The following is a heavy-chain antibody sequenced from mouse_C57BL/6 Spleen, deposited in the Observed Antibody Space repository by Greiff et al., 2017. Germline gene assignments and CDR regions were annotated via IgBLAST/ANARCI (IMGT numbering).Heavy chain of an antibody. V-gene: IGHV3-6*01. CDR2: ISYDGSN. D-gene: IGHD2-4*01. Sequence: EVQLQQSGPGLVKPSQSLSLTCSVTGYSITSGYYWNWIRQFPGNKLEWMGYISYDGSNNYNPSLKNRISITRDTSKNQFFLKLNSVTTEDTATYYCAREVGGLRDGYFDYWGQGTTLTVSS. J-gene: IGHJ2*01. CDR3: AREVGGLRDGYFDY. CDR1: GYSITSGYY.